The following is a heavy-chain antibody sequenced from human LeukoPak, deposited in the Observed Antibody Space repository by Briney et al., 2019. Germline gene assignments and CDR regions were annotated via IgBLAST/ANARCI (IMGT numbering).Heavy chain of an antibody. D-gene: IGHD5-12*01. Sequence: SESLSLTXTVSGGSISSSSYYWGWIRQPPGKGLEWIGEINHSGSTNYNPSLKSRVTISVDTSKNQFSLKLSSVTAADTAVYYCAREGGYSGYDRRFDYWGQGTLVTVSS. CDR2: INHSGST. J-gene: IGHJ4*02. V-gene: IGHV4-39*07. CDR1: GGSISSSSYY. CDR3: AREGGYSGYDRRFDY.